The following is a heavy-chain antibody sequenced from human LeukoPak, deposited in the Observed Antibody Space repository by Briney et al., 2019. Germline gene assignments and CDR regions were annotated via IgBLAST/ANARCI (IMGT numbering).Heavy chain of an antibody. CDR2: INHSGST. V-gene: IGHV4-34*01. J-gene: IGHJ3*02. CDR1: GGSFSGYY. Sequence: PSETLSLTCAVYGGSFSGYYWSWIRLPPGKGLEWIGEINHSGSTNYNPSLKSRVTISVDTSKNQFSLKLSSVTAADTAVYYCARVAVVNDAFDIWGQGTMVTVSS. CDR3: ARVAVVNDAFDI.